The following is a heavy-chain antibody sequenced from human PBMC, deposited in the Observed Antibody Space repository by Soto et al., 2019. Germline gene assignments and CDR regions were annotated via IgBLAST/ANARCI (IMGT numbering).Heavy chain of an antibody. J-gene: IGHJ2*01. Sequence: QITLKESGPTLVKPTQTLTLTCTFSGFSLSTSGVGVGWIRQPPGKALEWLALIYWDDDKRYSPSLKSRLTITKDTSKNQVVLTMTNIDPVDTATYYRAHRGIAAAGERYFDLWGRGTLVTVSS. CDR3: AHRGIAAAGERYFDL. V-gene: IGHV2-5*02. CDR2: IYWDDDK. CDR1: GFSLSTSGVG. D-gene: IGHD6-13*01.